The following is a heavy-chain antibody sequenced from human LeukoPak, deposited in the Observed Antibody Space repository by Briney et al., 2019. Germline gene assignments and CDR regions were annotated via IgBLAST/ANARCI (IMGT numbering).Heavy chain of an antibody. Sequence: SETLSLTCTVSGGSISSYSSSGVRQPPGEGLEWVGYIYFSGSTNYNPSLKSRVTISVDTSKNQVSLKLSSLTAADTAVYYCARGPVGYCSSTSCYPDYYYGMDVWGQGTTVTVSS. CDR1: GGSISSYS. CDR2: IYFSGST. CDR3: ARGPVGYCSSTSCYPDYYYGMDV. J-gene: IGHJ6*02. D-gene: IGHD2-2*01. V-gene: IGHV4-59*01.